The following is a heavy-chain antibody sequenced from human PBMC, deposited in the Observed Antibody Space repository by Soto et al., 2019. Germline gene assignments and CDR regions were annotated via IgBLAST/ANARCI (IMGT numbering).Heavy chain of an antibody. V-gene: IGHV4-31*03. Sequence: QVQLQESGPGLVKPSQILSLTCTVFGGSVSNSGYYCNWIRQYPGKGLEWIGYNDHTGNAFYNPSLKSRVAISVDTSKNQFSLWLNSVTAADTAVYYCATGDLTAGELFFGYWGQGILVTVSS. J-gene: IGHJ4*02. D-gene: IGHD3-10*01. CDR2: NDHTGNA. CDR1: GGSVSNSGYY. CDR3: ATGDLTAGELFFGY.